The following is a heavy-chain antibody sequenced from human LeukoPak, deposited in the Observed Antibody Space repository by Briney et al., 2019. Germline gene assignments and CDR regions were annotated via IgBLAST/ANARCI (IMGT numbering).Heavy chain of an antibody. Sequence: SVTLSLTCTVSGGSIRTHYWGWIRQPPGKGLEWIAYIYQSGNTNYNPSLKSRVTMSVDTSKNQFSLKLSSVTAADTAVYYCARDADGYLDYWGQGTLVTASS. CDR1: GGSIRTHY. J-gene: IGHJ4*02. CDR3: ARDADGYLDY. V-gene: IGHV4-59*11. CDR2: IYQSGNT. D-gene: IGHD3-22*01.